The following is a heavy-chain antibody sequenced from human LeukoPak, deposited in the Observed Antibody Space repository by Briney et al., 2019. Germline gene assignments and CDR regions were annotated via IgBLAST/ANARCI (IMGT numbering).Heavy chain of an antibody. D-gene: IGHD3-10*01. Sequence: SEALSLTCSVSGGSISSYYWNWIRQPAGKGLEWIGRIYISGSTNYNPSLKSRVTMSVDTSKNQFSLKLSSVTAADTAVYYCARDKSRTYGSADAFDIWGQGTMVTVSS. CDR1: GGSISSYY. CDR3: ARDKSRTYGSADAFDI. J-gene: IGHJ3*02. V-gene: IGHV4-4*07. CDR2: IYISGST.